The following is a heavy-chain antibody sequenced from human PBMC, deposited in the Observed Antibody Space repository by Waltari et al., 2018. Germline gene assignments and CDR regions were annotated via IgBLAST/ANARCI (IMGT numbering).Heavy chain of an antibody. CDR2: IRSKTYGGTT. CDR3: TRDRRHYYDSSPGDI. V-gene: IGHV3-49*04. CDR1: GFTFGDYA. Sequence: EVLLVESGGGLVQPGRSLRLYCTRSGFTFGDYAMSWVRQAPGKGLEWVGFIRSKTYGGTTEYAASVKGRFTISRDDSKSIAYLQMDSLKTEDTAVYYCTRDRRHYYDSSPGDIWGQGTMVTVSS. D-gene: IGHD3-22*01. J-gene: IGHJ3*02.